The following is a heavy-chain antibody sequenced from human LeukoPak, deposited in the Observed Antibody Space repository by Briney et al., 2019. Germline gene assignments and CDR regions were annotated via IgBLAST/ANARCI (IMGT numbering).Heavy chain of an antibody. D-gene: IGHD3-10*01. CDR3: ARGRYYYGSGSYRSYYYYYMDV. J-gene: IGHJ6*03. CDR1: GGSLISENW. CDR2: IYHSGST. V-gene: IGHV4-4*02. Sequence: PSGTLSLTCVVSGGSLISENWWSWVRQPPGKGLEWIGEIYHSGSTNYNPSLKSRVTISVDKSKNQFSLKLSSVTAADTAVYYCARGRYYYGSGSYRSYYYYYMDVWGKGTTVTISS.